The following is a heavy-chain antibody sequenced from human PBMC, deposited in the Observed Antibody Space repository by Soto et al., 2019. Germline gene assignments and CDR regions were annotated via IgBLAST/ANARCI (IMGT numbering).Heavy chain of an antibody. J-gene: IGHJ4*02. D-gene: IGHD3-3*01. Sequence: SETLSLTCAVYGGSFSGYYWSWIRQPPGKGLEWIGEINHSGSTNYNPSLKSRVTISVDTSKNQFSLKLSSVTAADTAVYYCARGPIITIFGVALDYWGQRTLFTVSS. CDR2: INHSGST. V-gene: IGHV4-34*01. CDR1: GGSFSGYY. CDR3: ARGPIITIFGVALDY.